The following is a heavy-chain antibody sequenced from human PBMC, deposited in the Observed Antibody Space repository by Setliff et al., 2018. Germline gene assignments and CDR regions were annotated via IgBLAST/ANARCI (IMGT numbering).Heavy chain of an antibody. CDR3: ARGSRFGTIVYRGDYYLDV. J-gene: IGHJ6*03. V-gene: IGHV7-4-1*02. CDR1: GGTFSSYG. CDR2: INTNTGNP. Sequence: GSVKVSCKASGGTFSSYGISWMRQAPGQGLEWMGWINTNTGNPSYAQGFTGRFVFSLDTSVSTAYLQISSLKAEDTAIYYCARGSRFGTIVYRGDYYLDVWGKGTTVTVSS. D-gene: IGHD3-10*01.